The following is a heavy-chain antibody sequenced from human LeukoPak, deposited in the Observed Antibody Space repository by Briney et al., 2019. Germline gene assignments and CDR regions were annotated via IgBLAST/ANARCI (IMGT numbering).Heavy chain of an antibody. D-gene: IGHD3-22*01. CDR3: ARPSTYYYDSSGHGAFDI. V-gene: IGHV4-61*02. Sequence: TLSLTCNVSGGSISNLNYYWSWIRQPAGKGLEWIGRIYASGSTNYNPSLKSRVTISVDTSKNQFSLKLSSVTAADTAVYYCARPSTYYYDSSGHGAFDIWGQGTMVTVSS. J-gene: IGHJ3*02. CDR1: GGSISNLNYY. CDR2: IYASGST.